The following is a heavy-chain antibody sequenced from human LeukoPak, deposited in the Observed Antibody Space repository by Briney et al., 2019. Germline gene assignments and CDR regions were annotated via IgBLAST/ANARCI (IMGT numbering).Heavy chain of an antibody. D-gene: IGHD5-18*01. Sequence: GGSLRLSCAASGFTFSSYAMSWVRQAPGKGLEWVSTVRVNGRSTYYADSVKGRFTISRDNSKNTLYLQMNSLRAEDTAVYYCAREVLRNSYGLQGPFDYWGQGTLVTVSS. CDR1: GFTFSSYA. CDR2: VRVNGRST. J-gene: IGHJ4*02. V-gene: IGHV3-23*01. CDR3: AREVLRNSYGLQGPFDY.